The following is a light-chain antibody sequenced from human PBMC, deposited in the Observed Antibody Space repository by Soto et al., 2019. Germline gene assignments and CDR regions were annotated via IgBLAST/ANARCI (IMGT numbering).Light chain of an antibody. Sequence: QSVLTQPPSVSGAPGQRVTISCAGSSSNIGAGYDVHWYQQLPGTAPKLLIYGHTNRPSGVPDRFSGSKSGTSASLASTGLQAEDEADYYCQSYDSSLSSSVVFGGGTKLTVL. V-gene: IGLV1-40*01. CDR2: GHT. J-gene: IGLJ2*01. CDR3: QSYDSSLSSSVV. CDR1: SSNIGAGYD.